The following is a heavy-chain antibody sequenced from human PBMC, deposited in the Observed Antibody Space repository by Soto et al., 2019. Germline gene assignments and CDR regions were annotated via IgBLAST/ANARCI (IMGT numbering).Heavy chain of an antibody. CDR2: IYYSGST. CDR3: ARPTSGSSWPPASYFDY. V-gene: IGHV4-39*01. D-gene: IGHD6-13*01. CDR1: GGSISSSSYY. Sequence: QLQLQESGPGLVKPSETLSLTCTVSGGSISSSSYYWGWIRQPPGKGLEWIGSIYYSGSTYYNPSLKSRVTISVDTSKTQFSLKLSSVTAADTAVYYCARPTSGSSWPPASYFDYWGQGTLVTVSS. J-gene: IGHJ4*02.